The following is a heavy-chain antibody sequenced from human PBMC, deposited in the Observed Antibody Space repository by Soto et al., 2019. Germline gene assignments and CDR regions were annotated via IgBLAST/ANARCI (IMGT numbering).Heavy chain of an antibody. D-gene: IGHD3-3*01. J-gene: IGHJ6*02. CDR1: GGSFSGYY. CDR2: INHSGST. CDR3: ARNGSYYDFWSGYYFGGGMDV. V-gene: IGHV4-34*01. Sequence: PSETLSLTCAVYGGSFSGYYWSWIRQPPGKGLEWIGEINHSGSTNYNPSLKSRVTISVDTSKNQFPPKLSSVTAADTAVYYCARNGSYYDFWSGYYFGGGMDVWGQGTTVTVSS.